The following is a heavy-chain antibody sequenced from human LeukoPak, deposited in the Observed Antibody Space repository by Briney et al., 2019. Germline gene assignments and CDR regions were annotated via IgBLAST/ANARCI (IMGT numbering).Heavy chain of an antibody. CDR2: IIPIFGTA. D-gene: IGHD1-26*01. V-gene: IGHV1-69*06. CDR1: GGAFSSYA. Sequence: GASVKVSCKASGGAFSSYAISWVRQAPGQGLEWMGGIIPIFGTANYAQKFQGRVTMTEDTSTDTAYMELSSLRSEDTAVYYCATFSGSYHYFDYWGQGTLVTVSS. CDR3: ATFSGSYHYFDY. J-gene: IGHJ4*02.